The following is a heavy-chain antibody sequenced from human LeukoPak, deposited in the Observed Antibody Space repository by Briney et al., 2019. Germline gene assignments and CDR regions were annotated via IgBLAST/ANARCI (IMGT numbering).Heavy chain of an antibody. CDR1: GFTFSSYG. D-gene: IGHD1-1*01. Sequence: PGGSLRLSCAASGFTFSSYGMHWVRQAPGKGLEWVVVIWYDGSKKYYADSVKGRLTISGDNSKDTLYLQMNSLRAEDTAVYYCARDGRGMDVWGQGTTVTVSS. V-gene: IGHV3-33*01. J-gene: IGHJ6*02. CDR2: IWYDGSKK. CDR3: ARDGRGMDV.